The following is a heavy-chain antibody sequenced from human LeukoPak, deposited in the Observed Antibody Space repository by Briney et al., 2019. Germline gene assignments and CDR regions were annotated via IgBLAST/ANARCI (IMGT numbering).Heavy chain of an antibody. CDR2: ISAYNGNT. D-gene: IGHD6-13*01. CDR1: GYTFTSYG. Sequence: ASVKVSCKASGYTFTSYGISWVRQAPGQGLEWIGWISAYNGNTNYAQKLQGRVTMTTDTSTSTAYMELRSLRSDDTAVYYCAREVAAAGLYYYYYMDVWGKGTTVTVSS. J-gene: IGHJ6*03. CDR3: AREVAAAGLYYYYYMDV. V-gene: IGHV1-18*01.